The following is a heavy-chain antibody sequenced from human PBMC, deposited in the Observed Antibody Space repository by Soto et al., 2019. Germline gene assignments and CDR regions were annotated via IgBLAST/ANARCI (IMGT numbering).Heavy chain of an antibody. Sequence: SVKVSCKASGYTFTSYAMHWVRQAPGQGLEWMGGIIPIFGTANYAQKFQGRVTITADESTSTAYMELSSLRSEDTAVYYCARGGTEYSQPFDPSSHGNYGMDVWGQGTTVTVSS. CDR3: ARGGTEYSQPFDPSSHGNYGMDV. V-gene: IGHV1-69*13. D-gene: IGHD5-12*01. CDR2: IIPIFGTA. CDR1: GYTFTSYA. J-gene: IGHJ6*02.